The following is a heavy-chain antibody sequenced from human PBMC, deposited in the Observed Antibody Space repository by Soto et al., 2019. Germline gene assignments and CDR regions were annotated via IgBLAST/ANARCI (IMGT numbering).Heavy chain of an antibody. CDR3: VKDGGTLPNVVTSPFDI. V-gene: IGHV3-30*14. CDR1: GFTFSSYV. D-gene: IGHD2-21*02. J-gene: IGHJ3*02. Sequence: GGSLRLSCAASGFTFSSYVIHWVRQAPGKGLEWVALISTDGTEKHYPGSVRGRFTISRDNSKNTLYLQMNSLRTEDTAVYYCVKDGGTLPNVVTSPFDIWGQWTKLTVSS. CDR2: ISTDGTEK.